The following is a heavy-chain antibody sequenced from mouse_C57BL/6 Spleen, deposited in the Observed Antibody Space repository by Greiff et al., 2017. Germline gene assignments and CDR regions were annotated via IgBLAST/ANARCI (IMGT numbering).Heavy chain of an antibody. CDR2: FYPGSGSI. CDR1: GYTFTEYT. J-gene: IGHJ3*01. CDR3: ARHEGGYDYDESWFAY. Sequence: QVQLQQSGAELVKPGASVKLSCKASGYTFTEYTIHWVKQRSGQGLEWIGWFYPGSGSIKYNEKFKDKATLTADKSSSTVYMELSRLTSEDSAVYFGARHEGGYDYDESWFAYWGQGTLVTVSA. V-gene: IGHV1-62-2*01. D-gene: IGHD2-4*01.